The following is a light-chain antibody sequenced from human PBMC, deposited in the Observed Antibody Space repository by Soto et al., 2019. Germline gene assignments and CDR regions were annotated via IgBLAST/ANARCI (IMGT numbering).Light chain of an antibody. V-gene: IGLV2-14*01. CDR2: DVS. Sequence: QSALTQPASVSGSPGQSITISCTGTSGDVGTYNYISWYQQHPGKAPKLMIYDVSYRPSGVSNRFSGSKSGNTASLTISGLLAEDEADYYCSSYTSSSTLVVFGGGTKLTVL. J-gene: IGLJ2*01. CDR3: SSYTSSSTLVV. CDR1: SGDVGTYNY.